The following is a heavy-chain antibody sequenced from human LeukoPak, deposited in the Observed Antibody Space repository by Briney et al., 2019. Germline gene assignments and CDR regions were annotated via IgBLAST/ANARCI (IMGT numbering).Heavy chain of an antibody. CDR2: IYHSGST. CDR1: GYSISSGYY. D-gene: IGHD1-26*01. CDR3: ARAPLKEHYFDY. J-gene: IGHJ4*02. Sequence: PSETLSLTCTVSGYSISSGYYWGWIRQPPGKGLEWIGSIYHSGSTYYNPSLKSRVTISVDTSKNQFSLKLSSVTAADTAVYYCARAPLKEHYFDYWGQGTLVTVSS. V-gene: IGHV4-38-2*02.